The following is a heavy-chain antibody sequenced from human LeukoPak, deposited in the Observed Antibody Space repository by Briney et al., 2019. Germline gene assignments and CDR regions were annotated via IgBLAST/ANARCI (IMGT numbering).Heavy chain of an antibody. CDR2: IKEDESEK. D-gene: IGHD1-26*01. CDR3: ARSIVGATIDLDY. J-gene: IGHJ4*02. CDR1: GFTFSNYW. Sequence: GGSLRLSCAASGFTFSNYWMSWVRQAPGNGPEWVANIKEDESEKNYVDSVKGRFTISRDSAKNSLYLQMNSLRAEDTAVYYCARSIVGATIDLDYWGQGTLVTVSS. V-gene: IGHV3-7*03.